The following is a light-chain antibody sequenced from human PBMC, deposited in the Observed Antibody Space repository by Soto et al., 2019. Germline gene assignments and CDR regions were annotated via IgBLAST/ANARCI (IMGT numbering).Light chain of an antibody. CDR3: QQYNNWPWT. V-gene: IGKV3-15*01. CDR2: GAF. Sequence: EILITQSPATLSVSPGERATLSCRASQSISSDLAWYQQKPGQPPRLFIYGAFTRATGIPARISGSGSGTEFTLPLSRLQSEDVSVYYCQQYNNWPWTFGQGTKVDIK. J-gene: IGKJ1*01. CDR1: QSISSD.